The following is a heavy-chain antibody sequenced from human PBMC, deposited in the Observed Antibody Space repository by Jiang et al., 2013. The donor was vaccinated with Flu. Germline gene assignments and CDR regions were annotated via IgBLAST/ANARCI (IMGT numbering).Heavy chain of an antibody. V-gene: IGHV4-39*07. CDR1: GGSISSSGYY. CDR2: IYYRGTT. J-gene: IGHJ3*02. CDR3: ARGGLLWELSPPGVAFDI. Sequence: SLTCTVSGGSISSSGYYWGWIRQPPGKGLEWIGNIYYRGTTYYNPSLKSRVTISVDKSKNQFSLKLSSVTAADTAVYYCARGGLLWELSPPGVAFDIWGQGTMVTVSS. D-gene: IGHD1-26*01.